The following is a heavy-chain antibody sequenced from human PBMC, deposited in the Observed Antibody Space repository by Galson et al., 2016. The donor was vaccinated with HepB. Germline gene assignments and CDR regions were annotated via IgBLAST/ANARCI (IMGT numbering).Heavy chain of an antibody. Sequence: SLRLSCAASGFTFSSYAMTWVRQAPGKGLEWVSAISGRTGNTYYADLVKGRFTISRDKSKNTLYRQMNNLIVDDTAVYYCAKDSTDYFDGSCYYSYFDYWGQGTLVTVSS. V-gene: IGHV3-23*01. J-gene: IGHJ4*02. CDR1: GFTFSSYA. CDR2: ISGRTGNT. D-gene: IGHD3-22*01. CDR3: AKDSTDYFDGSCYYSYFDY.